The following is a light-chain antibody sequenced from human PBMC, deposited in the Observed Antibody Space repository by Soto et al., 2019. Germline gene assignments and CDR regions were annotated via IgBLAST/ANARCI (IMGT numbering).Light chain of an antibody. CDR3: QQYNSYSAT. CDR2: DAS. V-gene: IGKV1-5*01. J-gene: IGKJ2*01. CDR1: QSISSW. Sequence: DIQMTQSPSTLSASVGDRVTITCRASQSISSWLAWYQQKPGKAPKLLIYDASSFESGVPSRFSGSGSGTEFTLTISSLQPDDFATYYCQQYNSYSATFGQGTKVDIK.